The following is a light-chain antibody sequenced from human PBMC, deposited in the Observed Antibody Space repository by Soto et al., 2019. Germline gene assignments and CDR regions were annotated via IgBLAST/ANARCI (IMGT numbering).Light chain of an antibody. CDR1: QGISKW. V-gene: IGKV1D-12*01. Sequence: DIQMTQSPSSVSASVGDRVTITCRASQGISKWLGWYQQKPGKAPKLLIHGASTLQSGVPSRFSGSGSGTYFTLAISSLQPEDFATYYCQQADTFPFTFGPWTKVHIK. CDR3: QQADTFPFT. CDR2: GAS. J-gene: IGKJ3*01.